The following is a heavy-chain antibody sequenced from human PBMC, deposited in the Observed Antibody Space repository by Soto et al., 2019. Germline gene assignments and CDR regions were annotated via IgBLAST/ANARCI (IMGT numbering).Heavy chain of an antibody. CDR3: ARGRRYYYDSSGPGKKQNWFDP. D-gene: IGHD3-22*01. V-gene: IGHV4-34*01. Sequence: SETLSLTCAVYGGSFSGYYWSWIRQPPGKGLEWIGEINHSGSTNYNPSLKSRVTISVDTSKNQFSLKLSSVTAADTAVYYCARGRRYYYDSSGPGKKQNWFDPWGQGTLVTVSS. CDR2: INHSGST. CDR1: GGSFSGYY. J-gene: IGHJ5*02.